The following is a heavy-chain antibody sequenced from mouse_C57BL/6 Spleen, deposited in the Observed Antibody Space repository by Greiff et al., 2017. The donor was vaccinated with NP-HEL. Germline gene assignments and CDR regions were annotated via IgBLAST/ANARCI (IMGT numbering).Heavy chain of an antibody. CDR2: ISDGGSYT. CDR1: GFTFSSYA. J-gene: IGHJ4*01. V-gene: IGHV5-4*03. Sequence: EVKLVESGGGLVKPGGSLKLSCAASGFTFSSYAMSWVRQTPEKRLEWVATISDGGSYTYYPDNVKGRFTISRDNAKNNLYLQMSHLKSEDTAMYYCARRPPYYAMDYWGQGTSVTVSS. CDR3: ARRPPYYAMDY.